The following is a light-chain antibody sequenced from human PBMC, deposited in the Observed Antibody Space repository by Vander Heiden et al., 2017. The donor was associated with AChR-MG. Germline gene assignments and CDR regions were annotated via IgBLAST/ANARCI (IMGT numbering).Light chain of an antibody. Sequence: ELVMTQSPATLSVSPGERATLSCRASQSIGSYLAWYQRKPGQAPRLLIYAASTRATGIPAKFSGSGSGTEFTLTISSLQSEDFVVYYCQQYNNWPLTIGGGTKVDIK. CDR1: QSIGSY. J-gene: IGKJ4*01. V-gene: IGKV3-15*01. CDR2: AAS. CDR3: QQYNNWPLT.